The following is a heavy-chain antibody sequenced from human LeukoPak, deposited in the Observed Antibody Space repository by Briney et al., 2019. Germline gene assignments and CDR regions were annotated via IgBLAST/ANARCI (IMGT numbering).Heavy chain of an antibody. Sequence: GGSLRLSCAASGFTVSGYWMSWVRQAPGKGLEWVANIKQDGSAQNYVDSVKGRLTTSRDNAKNSLFLQMNSLRVEDTALYYCARVSAAGTGFLDLWGRGTLVLVSA. D-gene: IGHD6-13*01. CDR3: ARVSAAGTGFLDL. CDR2: IKQDGSAQ. CDR1: GFTVSGYW. J-gene: IGHJ2*01. V-gene: IGHV3-7*01.